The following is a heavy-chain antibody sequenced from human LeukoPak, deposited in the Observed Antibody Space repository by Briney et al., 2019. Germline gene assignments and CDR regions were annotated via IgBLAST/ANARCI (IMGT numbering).Heavy chain of an antibody. V-gene: IGHV4-39*01. D-gene: IGHD3-10*01. J-gene: IGHJ4*02. CDR2: LYYGGTN. CDR1: NFTFNSYG. Sequence: GSLRLSCAASNFTFNSYGMHWIRRPPGKGLEWIGSLYYGGTNYYNPSLKSRVTVSGDTSKNQFSLELASVTAADTAVYYCARRSHSPSGSPYWGPGTQVTVSS. CDR3: ARRSHSPSGSPY.